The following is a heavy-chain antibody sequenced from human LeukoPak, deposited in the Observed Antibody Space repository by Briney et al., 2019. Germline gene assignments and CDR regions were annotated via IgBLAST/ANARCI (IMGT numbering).Heavy chain of an antibody. J-gene: IGHJ4*02. Sequence: SETLSLTCTVSGGSISSYYWSWIRQPPGKGLEWIGEINHSGSTNYNPSLKSRVTISVDTSKNQFSLKLSSVTAADTAVYYCARRGWLAPGGYWGQGTLVTVSS. CDR1: GGSISSYY. D-gene: IGHD5-24*01. V-gene: IGHV4-34*01. CDR3: ARRGWLAPGGY. CDR2: INHSGST.